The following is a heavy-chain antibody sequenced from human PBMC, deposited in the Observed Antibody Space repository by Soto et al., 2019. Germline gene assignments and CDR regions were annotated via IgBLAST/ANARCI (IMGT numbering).Heavy chain of an antibody. CDR1: ARSLSSYY. D-gene: IGHD1-1*01. Sequence: PSETLSLTCTVSARSLSSYYWSWIPQPPGRGLEWIGYIYYSGSSNYNPSLKSRDSISVDTSKYQFSLKRSFVPAGEPTVYYCARRYGYSFEYWGQGTLVT. CDR3: ARRYGYSFEY. J-gene: IGHJ4*02. CDR2: IYYSGSS. V-gene: IGHV4-59*08.